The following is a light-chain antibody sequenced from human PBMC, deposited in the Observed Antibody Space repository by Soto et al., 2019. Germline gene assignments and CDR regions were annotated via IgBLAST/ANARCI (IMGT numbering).Light chain of an antibody. V-gene: IGKV2-30*01. CDR2: KVS. CDR1: QSNVYSDGNTY. J-gene: IGKJ1*01. Sequence: VLTQSPLSLSVTLGQPASISYSSSQSNVYSDGNTYLNWFHQRPGQSPRRLIHKVSNRDSGVPDRFSGSGSDTDFTLSISRVEADDVGVFYCMQGISFTFGQGTKVDIK. CDR3: MQGISFT.